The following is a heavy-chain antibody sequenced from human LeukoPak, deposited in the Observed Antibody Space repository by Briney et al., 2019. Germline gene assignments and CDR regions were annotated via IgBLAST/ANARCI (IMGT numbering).Heavy chain of an antibody. CDR1: GFTFSSYS. CDR2: ISSSSSTI. V-gene: IGHV3-48*04. D-gene: IGHD3-3*01. CDR3: AREPSQYDFWSGYYTEGVSSGYFDY. Sequence: PGGSLRLSCAASGFTFSSYSMNWVRQAPGKGLEWVSYISSSSSTIYYADSVKGRFTISRDNAKNSLYLQMNSLRAEDTAVYYCAREPSQYDFWSGYYTEGVSSGYFDYWGQGTLVTISS. J-gene: IGHJ4*02.